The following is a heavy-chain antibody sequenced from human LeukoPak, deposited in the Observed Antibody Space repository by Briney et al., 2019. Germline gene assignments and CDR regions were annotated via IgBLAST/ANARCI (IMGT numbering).Heavy chain of an antibody. J-gene: IGHJ4*02. CDR2: ISWNSGSI. V-gene: IGHV3-9*01. CDR1: GFTFDDYA. CDR3: ARASASVAAARGYYFDY. D-gene: IGHD6-13*01. Sequence: PGGSLRLSCAASGFTFDDYAMHWVRQAPGKGLEWVSGISWNSGSIGYADSVKGRFTISRDNAKNSPYLQMNSLRAEDTAVYYCARASASVAAARGYYFDYWGQGTLVTVSS.